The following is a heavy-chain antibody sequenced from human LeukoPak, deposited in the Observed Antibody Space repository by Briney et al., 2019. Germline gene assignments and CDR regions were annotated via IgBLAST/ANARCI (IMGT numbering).Heavy chain of an antibody. D-gene: IGHD5-12*01. CDR2: IIPIFGTA. V-gene: IGHV1-69*05. J-gene: IGHJ4*02. CDR1: GGTFSSYA. CDR3: ARGYSGYGGHFDY. Sequence: ASVKVSCKASGGTFSSYAISWVRQAPGQGLEWMGGIIPIFGTANYAQKFKGRATITTDESTSTAYMELSSLRSEDTAVYYCARGYSGYGGHFDYWGQGTLVTVSS.